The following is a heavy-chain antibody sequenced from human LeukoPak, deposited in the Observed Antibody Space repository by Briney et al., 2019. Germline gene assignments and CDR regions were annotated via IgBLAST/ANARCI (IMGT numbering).Heavy chain of an antibody. J-gene: IGHJ4*02. V-gene: IGHV3-23*01. CDR3: AKSTVTVMRPYYFDY. CDR1: GFTFSSYA. D-gene: IGHD4-11*01. Sequence: GGSQRLSCAASGFTFSSYAMSWVRQAPGKGLEWVSGISGSGGSTYYADSVKGRFTISRDNSKNTLYLQMNSLRAEDTAVYYCAKSTVTVMRPYYFDYWGQGTLVTVSS. CDR2: ISGSGGST.